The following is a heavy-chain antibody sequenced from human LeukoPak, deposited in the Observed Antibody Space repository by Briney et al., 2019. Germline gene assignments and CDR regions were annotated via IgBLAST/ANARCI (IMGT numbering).Heavy chain of an antibody. V-gene: IGHV3-21*01. J-gene: IGHJ5*02. CDR2: ISSSSGYI. CDR3: ARVGILNWFDP. Sequence: GGSLRLSCAASGFTFSSYSMNWVRQAPGKGLEWVSSISSSSGYIYYADSVKGRFTISRDNAKNSLYLQMNSLRAEDTAVYYCARVGILNWFDPWGQGTLVTVSS. CDR1: GFTFSSYS.